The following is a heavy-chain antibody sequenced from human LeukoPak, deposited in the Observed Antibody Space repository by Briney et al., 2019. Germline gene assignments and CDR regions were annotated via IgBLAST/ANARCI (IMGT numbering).Heavy chain of an antibody. CDR3: ARFAKLGPHWFDP. CDR2: IYRSGST. D-gene: IGHD7-27*01. Sequence: PSETLSLTCTVSGGSISSGGYYWSWIRQPPGKGLEWIGYIYRSGSTYYNPSLKSRVTISVDRSKNQFSLKLSSVTAADTAVYYCARFAKLGPHWFDPWGQGTLVTVSS. J-gene: IGHJ5*02. CDR1: GGSISSGGYY. V-gene: IGHV4-30-2*01.